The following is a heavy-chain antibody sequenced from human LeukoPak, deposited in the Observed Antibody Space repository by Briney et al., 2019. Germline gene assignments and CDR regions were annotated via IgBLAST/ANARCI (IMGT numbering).Heavy chain of an antibody. CDR1: GYTFTSYY. V-gene: IGHV1-46*01. D-gene: IGHD7-27*01. CDR2: INPSGGST. Sequence: ASVKVSCKASGYTFTSYYIHWVRQAPGQGLEWMGIINPSGGSTSYAQKFQGRVTMTRDMSTSTVYMGLSSLRSEDTAVYYCARDGSLSGDFDYWGQGTLVTVSS. J-gene: IGHJ4*02. CDR3: ARDGSLSGDFDY.